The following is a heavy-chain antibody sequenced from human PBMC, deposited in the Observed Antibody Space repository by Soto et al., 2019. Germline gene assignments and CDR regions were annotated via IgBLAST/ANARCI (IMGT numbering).Heavy chain of an antibody. Sequence: ASVKVSCKASGYTFTGYYMHWVRQAPGQGLEWMGWINPNSGGTNYAQKFQGWVTMTRDTSISTAYMELSRLRSDDTAVYYCARGPPYGDYSYYYYGMDVWGQGTTVTVSS. CDR1: GYTFTGYY. J-gene: IGHJ6*02. CDR2: INPNSGGT. D-gene: IGHD4-17*01. CDR3: ARGPPYGDYSYYYYGMDV. V-gene: IGHV1-2*04.